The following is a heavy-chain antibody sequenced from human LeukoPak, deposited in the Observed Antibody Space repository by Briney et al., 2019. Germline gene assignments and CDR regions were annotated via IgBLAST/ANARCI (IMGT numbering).Heavy chain of an antibody. Sequence: PGGSLRLSCAASGFTFSNYAMSWVRQAPGKGLECVSAISDSGDKTDYADSVRGRFTIYRDNSKDTLYLQMNSLGAADTAVYYCTTINPAGHFDYWGQGTLVTVSS. D-gene: IGHD1-14*01. CDR1: GFTFSNYA. CDR3: TTINPAGHFDY. CDR2: ISDSGDKT. V-gene: IGHV3-23*01. J-gene: IGHJ4*02.